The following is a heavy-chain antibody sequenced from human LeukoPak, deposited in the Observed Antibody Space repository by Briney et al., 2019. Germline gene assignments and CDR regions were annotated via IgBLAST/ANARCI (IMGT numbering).Heavy chain of an antibody. CDR1: GGSISSSSYY. V-gene: IGHV4-39*07. J-gene: IGHJ1*01. CDR3: ARRRLAVAQYFQH. D-gene: IGHD6-19*01. CDR2: INHSGST. Sequence: SETLSLTCTVSGGSISSSSYYWSWIRQPPGKGLEWIGEINHSGSTNYNPSLKSRVTISVDTSKNQFSLKLSSVTAADTAVYYCARRRLAVAQYFQHWGQGTLVTVSS.